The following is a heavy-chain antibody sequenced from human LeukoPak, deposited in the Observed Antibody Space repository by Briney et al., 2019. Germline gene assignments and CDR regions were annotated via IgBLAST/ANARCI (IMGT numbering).Heavy chain of an antibody. D-gene: IGHD3-22*01. CDR1: GGSVSSTTHY. V-gene: IGHV4-39*01. CDR3: ASFTTDGHY. J-gene: IGHJ4*02. Sequence: SETLSLTCTVSGGSVSSTTHYWSWLRQPPGKGLEWIGSMHYSGSTYYNPSLKSRVTISVDTSKNQFSLKLTSVTAADTAVYYCASFTTDGHYWGQGTLVTVSS. CDR2: MHYSGST.